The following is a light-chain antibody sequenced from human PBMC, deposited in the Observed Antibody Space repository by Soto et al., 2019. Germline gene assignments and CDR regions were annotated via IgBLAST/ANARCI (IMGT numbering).Light chain of an antibody. V-gene: IGKV3-20*01. CDR2: GAS. Sequence: EIVMTQSPATLSVSLGGRATLSCRASQSISILLAWYQQKPGQAPRLLIYGASSRATGIPDRFSGSGSGTDFTLTISRLEPEDFAVYYCQQYGSSPETFGQGTKVDIK. CDR3: QQYGSSPET. CDR1: QSISIL. J-gene: IGKJ1*01.